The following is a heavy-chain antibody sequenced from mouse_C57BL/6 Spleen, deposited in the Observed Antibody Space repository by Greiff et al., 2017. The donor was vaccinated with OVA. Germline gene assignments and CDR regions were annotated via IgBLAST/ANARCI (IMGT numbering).Heavy chain of an antibody. CDR3: ARCPLYGKSYYAMDY. V-gene: IGHV1-53*01. CDR2: INPSNGGT. CDR1: GYTFTSYW. Sequence: VQLQQPGTELVKPGASVKLSCKASGYTFTSYWMHWVKQRPGQGLEWIGNINPSNGGTNYNEKFKSKATLPVDKSSSTAYMQLSSLTSQDSAVYYCARCPLYGKSYYAMDYWGQGTSVTVSS. J-gene: IGHJ4*01. D-gene: IGHD1-1*01.